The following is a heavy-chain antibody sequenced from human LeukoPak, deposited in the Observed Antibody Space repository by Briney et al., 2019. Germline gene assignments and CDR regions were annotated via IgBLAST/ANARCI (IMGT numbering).Heavy chain of an antibody. Sequence: GGSLRLSCAASGFTFSSYSINWVRQAPGKGLEWVSSISGTSNYIFYADSMKGRFTISRDNAKNSLFLQMNSLRAEDTAVYYCAREGYSSSSEGFDYWGQGTLVTVSS. J-gene: IGHJ4*02. CDR2: ISGTSNYI. V-gene: IGHV3-21*01. CDR1: GFTFSSYS. D-gene: IGHD6-6*01. CDR3: AREGYSSSSEGFDY.